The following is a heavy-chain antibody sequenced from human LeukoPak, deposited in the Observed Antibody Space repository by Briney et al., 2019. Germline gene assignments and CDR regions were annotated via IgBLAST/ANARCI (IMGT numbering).Heavy chain of an antibody. Sequence: SETLSLTCAVSGYSISSGYYWGWIRQPPGKGLEWIGSIYHSGSTYYNPSLKSRVTISVDTSKNQFSLKLISVTAADTAVYYCARRICSSTSCYTGQFDYWGQGTLVTVSS. V-gene: IGHV4-38-2*01. D-gene: IGHD2-2*02. CDR1: GYSISSGYY. CDR3: ARRICSSTSCYTGQFDY. CDR2: IYHSGST. J-gene: IGHJ4*02.